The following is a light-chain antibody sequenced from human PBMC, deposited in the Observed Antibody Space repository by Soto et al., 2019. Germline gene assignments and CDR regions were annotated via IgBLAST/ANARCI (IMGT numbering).Light chain of an antibody. CDR1: QSISSW. Sequence: DIQMTQSPSTLSAFVGDRVTISCRASQSISSWLAWYQQKPGKAPKLLIYDASSLESGVPSRFSGSGSGTEFTLTISSLQPDDFATYYCQQHNSFSITFGQGTRLEIK. V-gene: IGKV1-5*01. J-gene: IGKJ5*01. CDR3: QQHNSFSIT. CDR2: DAS.